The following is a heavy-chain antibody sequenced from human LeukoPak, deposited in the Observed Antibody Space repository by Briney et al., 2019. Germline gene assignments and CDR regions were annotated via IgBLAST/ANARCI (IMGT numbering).Heavy chain of an antibody. CDR1: GFTFSTYW. J-gene: IGHJ5*02. Sequence: GGSLRLSCAASGFTFSTYWMSWVRQAPGKGLEWVANIKQDGSEKYYVDSVKGRFAISRDNAKNSLFLQMNTLRVEDTAVYYCAKDSLLTVVSPVAASWGQGILVTVSS. D-gene: IGHD4-23*01. V-gene: IGHV3-7*01. CDR2: IKQDGSEK. CDR3: AKDSLLTVVSPVAAS.